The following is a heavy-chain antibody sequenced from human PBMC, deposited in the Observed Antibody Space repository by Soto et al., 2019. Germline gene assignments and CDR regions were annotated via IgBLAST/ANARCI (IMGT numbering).Heavy chain of an antibody. CDR3: ARTPWLQGPELTN. J-gene: IGHJ4*02. D-gene: IGHD3-9*01. Sequence: EVQLVETGGGSVQPGGSLRLSRAASGFTVSSNYMSWVRQAPGKGLEWVSVIYSGGVTYYADSVKGRFTISRDSPKNTLFLQMTSLRAEDTAVYYCARTPWLQGPELTNWGQGALVTVSS. CDR2: IYSGGVT. CDR1: GFTVSSNY. V-gene: IGHV3-53*02.